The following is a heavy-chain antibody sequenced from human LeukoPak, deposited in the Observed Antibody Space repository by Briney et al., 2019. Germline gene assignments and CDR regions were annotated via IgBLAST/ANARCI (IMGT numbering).Heavy chain of an antibody. J-gene: IGHJ6*02. D-gene: IGHD2-21*01. CDR1: GFTFSSYW. Sequence: GGSLRLSCAASGFTFSSYWMSWVRQAPGKGLERVANIKQDGSEKYYVDSVKGRFTISRDNAKNSLYLQMNSVRAEDTAVYYCARAAIESYYYYYGMDVWGQGTTVTVSS. CDR2: IKQDGSEK. CDR3: ARAAIESYYYYYGMDV. V-gene: IGHV3-7*01.